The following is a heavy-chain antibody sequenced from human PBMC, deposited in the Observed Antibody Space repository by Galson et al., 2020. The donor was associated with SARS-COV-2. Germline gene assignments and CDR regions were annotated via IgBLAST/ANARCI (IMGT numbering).Heavy chain of an antibody. Sequence: SETLSLTCAVSGDSVSSGGYSWSWIRQPPEKGLEWIGNIYRSENTFYNPSLQRRVTISVDRSKNQLSISMRSVTAADTAVYYCARFDSRYGMDVWGEGTTVTVSS. CDR3: ARFDSRYGMDV. CDR1: GDSVSSGGYS. CDR2: IYRSENT. J-gene: IGHJ6*04. V-gene: IGHV4-30-2*01. D-gene: IGHD3-9*01.